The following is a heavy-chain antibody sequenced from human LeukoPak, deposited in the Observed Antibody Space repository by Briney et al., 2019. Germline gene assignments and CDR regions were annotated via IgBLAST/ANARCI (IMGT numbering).Heavy chain of an antibody. CDR3: ARVWDRGYSYGYGGEYYYYGMDV. CDR2: ISYDGSNK. Sequence: GGSLRLSCAASGFTFSSYAMHWVRQAPGKGLECVAVISYDGSNKYYADSVKGRFTISRDNSKNTLYLQMNSLRAEDTAVYYCARVWDRGYSYGYGGEYYYYGMDVWGQGTTVTVSS. D-gene: IGHD5-18*01. V-gene: IGHV3-30-3*01. J-gene: IGHJ6*02. CDR1: GFTFSSYA.